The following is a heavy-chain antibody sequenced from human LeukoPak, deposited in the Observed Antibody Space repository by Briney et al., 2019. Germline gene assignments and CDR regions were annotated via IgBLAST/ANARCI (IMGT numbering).Heavy chain of an antibody. D-gene: IGHD4-17*01. Sequence: ASVKVSCKASGYTFTGYYMHWVRQAPGQGLEWMGCISAYNGNTNYAQKLQGRVTMTTDTPTSTAYMELRSLRSDDTAVYYCARDLPGGYTVTTKAVHNWFDPWGQGTLVTVSS. CDR3: ARDLPGGYTVTTKAVHNWFDP. CDR2: ISAYNGNT. J-gene: IGHJ5*02. V-gene: IGHV1-18*04. CDR1: GYTFTGYY.